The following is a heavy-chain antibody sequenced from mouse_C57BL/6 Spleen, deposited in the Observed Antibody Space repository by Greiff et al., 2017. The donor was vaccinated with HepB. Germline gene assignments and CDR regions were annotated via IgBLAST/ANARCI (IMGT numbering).Heavy chain of an antibody. D-gene: IGHD2-2*01. J-gene: IGHJ2*01. CDR2: INPRTGGT. Sequence: VQLQQSGPELVKPGASVKISCKASGYSFTGYYMNWVKQSPEKSLEWIGEINPRTGGTTYNQKFKAKATLTVDKSSSTAYMQLKSLTSEDSAVYYCARSGLRRGSFDYWGQGTTLTVSS. V-gene: IGHV1-42*01. CDR3: ARSGLRRGSFDY. CDR1: GYSFTGYY.